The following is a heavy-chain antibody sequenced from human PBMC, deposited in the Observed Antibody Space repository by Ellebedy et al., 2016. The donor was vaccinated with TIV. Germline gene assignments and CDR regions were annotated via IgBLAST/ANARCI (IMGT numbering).Heavy chain of an antibody. J-gene: IGHJ5*02. D-gene: IGHD3-16*01. V-gene: IGHV3-48*02. CDR3: ARVQGGFDL. Sequence: GESLKISCAASGFTFSNYAMNWVRQAPGKGLEWVSYISTSSSAIHYADSVKGRFTISRDNAKNSLFLQMNSLRDEDTAVNYCARVQGGFDLWGQGALVTVSS. CDR2: ISTSSSAI. CDR1: GFTFSNYA.